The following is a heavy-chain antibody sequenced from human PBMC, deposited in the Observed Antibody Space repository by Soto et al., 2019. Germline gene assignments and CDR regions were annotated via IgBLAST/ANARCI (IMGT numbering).Heavy chain of an antibody. Sequence: SETLSLTCTVSGGSIGYYYWSWIRQPPGKALEWIGYIYDGGSNNYNPSLKSRVTISADTSKNQLSLKLTSVTAADTAVYYCARARISLVGEIDKYNMDVWGQGTTVTVSS. CDR3: ARARISLVGEIDKYNMDV. CDR2: IYDGGSN. J-gene: IGHJ6*02. V-gene: IGHV4-59*01. CDR1: GGSIGYYY. D-gene: IGHD3-16*01.